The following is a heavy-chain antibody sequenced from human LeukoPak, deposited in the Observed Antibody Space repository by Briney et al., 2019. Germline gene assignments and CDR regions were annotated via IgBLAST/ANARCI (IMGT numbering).Heavy chain of an antibody. CDR2: ISYNANT. J-gene: IGHJ4*02. D-gene: IGHD4-17*01. CDR3: ARVRSYGDYDFDF. V-gene: IGHV4-59*01. CDR1: GRSISNYY. Sequence: SETLSLTCTVSGRSISNYYWSWIRQPPGKGLEWIGYISYNANTNYNPSLKSRISMSVATSKTQFSLNLTSLTAADTAVFYCARVRSYGDYDFDFWGQGTLVLVSS.